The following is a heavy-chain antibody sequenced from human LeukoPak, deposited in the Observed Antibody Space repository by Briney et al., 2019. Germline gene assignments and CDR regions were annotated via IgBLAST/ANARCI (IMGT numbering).Heavy chain of an antibody. CDR1: GFTFSSYS. J-gene: IGHJ4*02. D-gene: IGHD1-1*01. CDR2: ISSSSSYI. V-gene: IGHV3-21*01. Sequence: GGSLRLSCAASGFTFSSYSMNWVRQAPGKGLEWVSSISSSSSYIYYADSVKGRFTISRDNAKNSLYLQMNSLRAEDTAVYYCARDVCNDVGGFDYWGQGTLVTVSS. CDR3: ARDVCNDVGGFDY.